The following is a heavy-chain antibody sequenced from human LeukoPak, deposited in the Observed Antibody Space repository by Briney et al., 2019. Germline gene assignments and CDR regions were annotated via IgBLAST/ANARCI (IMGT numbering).Heavy chain of an antibody. V-gene: IGHV1-2*02. D-gene: IGHD6-13*01. CDR3: ARGARGIAAAGRTPH. J-gene: IGHJ4*02. Sequence: ASVKVSCKTSGYTFTGYYMHWVRQAPGQGLEWMGWINPNSGGTNYAQKFQGRVTMTRDTSISTAYMELSRLRSDDTAVYYCARGARGIAAAGRTPHWGQGTLVTVSS. CDR1: GYTFTGYY. CDR2: INPNSGGT.